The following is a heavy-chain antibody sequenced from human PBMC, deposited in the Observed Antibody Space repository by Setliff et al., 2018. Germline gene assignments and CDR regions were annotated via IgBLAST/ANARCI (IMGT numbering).Heavy chain of an antibody. Sequence: ASVKVSCKVSGYTLTELSMHWVRQAPGKGLEWMGGFDPEDGETIYAQKFQGRVTMTEDTSTDTAYMELSSLRSEDTAVYYCATGVLLWFGELGNAFDIWGQGTMVTVSS. CDR3: ATGVLLWFGELGNAFDI. D-gene: IGHD3-10*01. CDR1: GYTLTELS. J-gene: IGHJ3*02. V-gene: IGHV1-24*01. CDR2: FDPEDGET.